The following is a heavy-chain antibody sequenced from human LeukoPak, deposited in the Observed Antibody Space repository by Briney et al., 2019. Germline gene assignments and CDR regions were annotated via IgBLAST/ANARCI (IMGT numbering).Heavy chain of an antibody. CDR1: GYNFTSHW. D-gene: IGHD2-2*01. J-gene: IGHJ6*02. V-gene: IGHV5-51*01. Sequence: GETLKISCQASGYNFTSHWIGWVRQMPGKGLEWMGIIYPGDSDTRYSPSFQGQVTISADKSISTAYLQWSSLKASDTAMYYCARLCSTISCFRGMDVWGQGTTVTVSS. CDR2: IYPGDSDT. CDR3: ARLCSTISCFRGMDV.